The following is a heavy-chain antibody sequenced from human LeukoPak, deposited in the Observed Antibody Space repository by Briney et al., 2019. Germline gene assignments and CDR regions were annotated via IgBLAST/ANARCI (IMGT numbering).Heavy chain of an antibody. CDR1: GGSISSTSYY. D-gene: IGHD1-26*01. V-gene: IGHV4-39*01. Sequence: PSETLSLTCSVSGGSISSTSYYWGWIRQPPGKGLEWIGTFDYSGSTSYNPSLKSRVTISVDTSKNQFSLKMTSVTAADTAVYYCATSYYQYFRFWGQGTLVTVSS. CDR3: ATSYYQYFRF. J-gene: IGHJ1*01. CDR2: FDYSGST.